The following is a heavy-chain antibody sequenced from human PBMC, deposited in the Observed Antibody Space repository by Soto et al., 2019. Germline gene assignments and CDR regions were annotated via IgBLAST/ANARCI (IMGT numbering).Heavy chain of an antibody. J-gene: IGHJ5*02. CDR3: ARESSGWYKQYNWFDP. CDR2: IKQDGSEK. CDR1: GFTFSSYW. D-gene: IGHD6-19*01. Sequence: PGGSLRLSCAASGFTFSSYWTSWVRQAPGKGLEWVANIKQDGSEKYYVDSVKGRFTISRDNAKNSLYLQMNSLRAEDTAVYYCARESSGWYKQYNWFDPWGQGTLVTVSS. V-gene: IGHV3-7*05.